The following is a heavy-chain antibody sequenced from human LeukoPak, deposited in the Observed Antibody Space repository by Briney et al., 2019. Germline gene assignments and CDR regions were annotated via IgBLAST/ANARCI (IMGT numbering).Heavy chain of an antibody. Sequence: GGSLRLSCAASGFTFSDYWMHWVRQAPGKGLVWVSRISSDGSRVTYADSVKGRFTISRDNAKNTLYLQMNSLRAEDTAVYYCAKAVGSTLFDYWGQGTLVTVSS. D-gene: IGHD1-26*01. CDR3: AKAVGSTLFDY. J-gene: IGHJ4*02. CDR1: GFTFSDYW. CDR2: ISSDGSRV. V-gene: IGHV3-74*01.